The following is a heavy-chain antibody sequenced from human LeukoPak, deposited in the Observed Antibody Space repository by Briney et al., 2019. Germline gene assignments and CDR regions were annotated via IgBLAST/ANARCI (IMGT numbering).Heavy chain of an antibody. CDR2: IIPIFGTA. V-gene: IGHV1-69*05. CDR1: GGTFSSHA. J-gene: IGHJ4*02. D-gene: IGHD3-9*01. CDR3: ARARDYDILTGYDY. Sequence: SVKVSCKASGGTFSSHAISWVRQAPGQGLEWMGGIIPIFGTANYAQKFQGRVTITTDESTSTAYMELGSLRSEDTAVYYCARARDYDILTGYDYWGQGTLVTVSS.